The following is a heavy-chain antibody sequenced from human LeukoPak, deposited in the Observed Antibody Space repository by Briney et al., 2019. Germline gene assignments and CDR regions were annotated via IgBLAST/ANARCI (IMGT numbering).Heavy chain of an antibody. CDR1: GGSISSYY. V-gene: IGHV4-59*01. CDR3: ARNQHGGKLPLSYYYYGRDV. J-gene: IGHJ6*04. D-gene: IGHD3-10*01. Sequence: SETLSLTCTVSGGSISSYYWSWIRQPPGEGLEWIGYIYYSGSTNYNPSLKSRVTISVDTSKNQFSLKLSSVTAADTAVYYCARNQHGGKLPLSYYYYGRDVGAKGTTVTVSS. CDR2: IYYSGST.